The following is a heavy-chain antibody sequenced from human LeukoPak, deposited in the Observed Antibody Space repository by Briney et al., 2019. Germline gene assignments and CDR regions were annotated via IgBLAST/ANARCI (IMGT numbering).Heavy chain of an antibody. V-gene: IGHV3-23*01. CDR2: ISNGASTT. D-gene: IGHD6-19*01. Sequence: PGGSLRPSCAASGFTFSASAMSWVRQAPGKGLEWVSSISNGASTTYYGDSVKGRFTISRDNSRNTVYLHMNSLRAEDTATYYCAKGGSGWSRDFFDSWGQGALVTVSS. CDR3: AKGGSGWSRDFFDS. CDR1: GFTFSASA. J-gene: IGHJ4*02.